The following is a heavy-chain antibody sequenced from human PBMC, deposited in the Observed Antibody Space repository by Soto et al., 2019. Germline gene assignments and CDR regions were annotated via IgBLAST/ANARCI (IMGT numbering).Heavy chain of an antibody. V-gene: IGHV1-46*01. Sequence: ASVKVSCKASGYTFTSYYMHWVRQAPGQGLEWMGIINPSGGSTSYAQKFQGRVTMTRDTSTSTVYMELSSLRSEDTAVYYCARDYPAARGNYYYGMDVWGQGTTVTVSS. CDR3: ARDYPAARGNYYYGMDV. CDR1: GYTFTSYY. CDR2: INPSGGST. J-gene: IGHJ6*02. D-gene: IGHD6-6*01.